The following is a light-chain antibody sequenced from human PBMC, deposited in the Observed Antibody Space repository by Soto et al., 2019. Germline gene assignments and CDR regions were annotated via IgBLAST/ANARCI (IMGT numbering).Light chain of an antibody. CDR1: QGISSY. CDR2: SAS. CDR3: QQLHSYPLT. V-gene: IGKV1-9*01. Sequence: IQLTQSPSSLSASVGDRVTITCRASQGISSYLAWSQQKPGKAPKLLIYSASTLQSGVPSRFSGSGSGTDFTLTVSSLQPEDFATYYCQQLHSYPLTFGGGTKVDIK. J-gene: IGKJ4*01.